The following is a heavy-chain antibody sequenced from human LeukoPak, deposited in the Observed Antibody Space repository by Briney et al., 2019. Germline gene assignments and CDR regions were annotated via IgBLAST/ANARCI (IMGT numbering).Heavy chain of an antibody. CDR2: MYHRGST. V-gene: IGHV4-38-2*02. CDR3: ARDPLVTRGSYRSNYFDY. J-gene: IGHJ4*02. Sequence: SETLSLTCTVSDYSISSGYYWGWIRQPPGKGLEWIGSMYHRGSTYYNPFLQSRVTISVDTSKNQFSLKLIPVTAADTAVYFCARDPLVTRGSYRSNYFDYWGQGTLVTVSS. CDR1: DYSISSGYY. D-gene: IGHD1-26*01.